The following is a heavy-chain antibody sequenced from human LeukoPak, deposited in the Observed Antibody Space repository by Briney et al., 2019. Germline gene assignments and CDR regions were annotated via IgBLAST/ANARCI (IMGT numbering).Heavy chain of an antibody. Sequence: GGSLRLSCAASGFTFSSYAMHWVRQAPGKGLEWVAVISYDGSNKYYADSVKGRFTISRDNSKNTLHLQMNSLRAEGTAVYYCAKDGRVEQQLYYFDYWGQGALVTVSS. CDR3: AKDGRVEQQLYYFDY. CDR2: ISYDGSNK. V-gene: IGHV3-30-3*01. D-gene: IGHD6-13*01. J-gene: IGHJ4*02. CDR1: GFTFSSYA.